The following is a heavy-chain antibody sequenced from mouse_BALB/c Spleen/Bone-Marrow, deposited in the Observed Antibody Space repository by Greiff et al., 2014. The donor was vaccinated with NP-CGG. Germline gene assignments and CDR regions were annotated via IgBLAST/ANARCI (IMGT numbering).Heavy chain of an antibody. V-gene: IGHV1-55*01. CDR1: GYTFTNYW. J-gene: IGHJ4*01. D-gene: IGHD2-3*01. Sequence: VQLQESGAEFVKPGASVKMSCKASGYTFTNYWINWVKQRPGQGLEWIGDIYPGGGITNYNEKFKNKATLTLDTSSRTAYMQLSSLTAEDSAVYYCSRGFYDGSYVSAMDYWGQGTSVTVSS. CDR3: SRGFYDGSYVSAMDY. CDR2: IYPGGGIT.